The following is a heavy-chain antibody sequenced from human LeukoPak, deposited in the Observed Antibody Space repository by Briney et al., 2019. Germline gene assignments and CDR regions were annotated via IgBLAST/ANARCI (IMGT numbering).Heavy chain of an antibody. D-gene: IGHD1-26*01. Sequence: GGSLRLSCAASGFTFSSYAMHWVRQAPGKGLEWVAVISYDGSNKYYADSVKGRFTTSRDNSKNTLYLQMNSLRAEDTAVYYVARYPHGGGATNYYYGIDVWGQGTTVTVSS. J-gene: IGHJ6*02. V-gene: IGHV3-30-3*01. CDR1: GFTFSSYA. CDR2: ISYDGSNK. CDR3: ARYPHGGGATNYYYGIDV.